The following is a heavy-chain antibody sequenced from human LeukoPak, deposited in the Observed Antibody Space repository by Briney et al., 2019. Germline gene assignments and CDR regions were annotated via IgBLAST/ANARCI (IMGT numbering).Heavy chain of an antibody. D-gene: IGHD3-9*01. J-gene: IGHJ4*02. V-gene: IGHV5-51*01. CDR2: IYPGDSDT. CDR1: GYCFSTYW. CDR3: ARGNDYGTLTGGYYFNY. Sequence: GESLKISCKGSGYCFSTYWIAWVRQMPGNGLEWMGIIYPGDSDTRYSPPFQGQVTISADKSISTAYLQWGSLQASDTAMYYCARGNDYGTLTGGYYFNYWGQGTLVTVSS.